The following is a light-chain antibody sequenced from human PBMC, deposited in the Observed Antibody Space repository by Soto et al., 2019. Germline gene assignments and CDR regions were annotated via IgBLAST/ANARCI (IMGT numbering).Light chain of an antibody. J-gene: IGKJ1*01. CDR1: QTIRRW. Sequence: DIEMTQSPSTLSASVGDRVTITCRASQTIRRWLAWYQQRPGKAPKVLIYDASTLESGGPARFSGSGSETEFTLTISSLQPEDSATYYCQQYNSDPWTFGQGTKVEIK. CDR2: DAS. V-gene: IGKV1-5*01. CDR3: QQYNSDPWT.